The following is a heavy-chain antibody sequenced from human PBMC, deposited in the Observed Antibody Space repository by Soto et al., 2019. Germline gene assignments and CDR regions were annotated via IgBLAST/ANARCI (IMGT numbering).Heavy chain of an antibody. CDR2: IYSSGST. V-gene: IGHV4-4*07. Sequence: QVQLQESGPGLVKSSETLSLTCTVSGGSISSYYWSWIRQPAGKGLEWIGRIYSSGSTNYNPSLKSRVNMSVDTSKNQFSLKLSSVTAADTAVYYCARMERGGYSSSSAIDYWGQGTLVTVSS. J-gene: IGHJ4*02. CDR3: ARMERGGYSSSSAIDY. CDR1: GGSISSYY. D-gene: IGHD6-6*01.